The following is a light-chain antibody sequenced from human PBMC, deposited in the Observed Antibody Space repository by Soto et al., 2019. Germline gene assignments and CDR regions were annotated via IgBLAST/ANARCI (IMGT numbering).Light chain of an antibody. CDR2: DAS. CDR3: QQLTNWPPSLT. V-gene: IGKV3-11*01. Sequence: EIVLTQSPATLSLSPGERATLSCRASQSVSSYLAWYQQKPGQAHRLLIYDASNRATGIPARFSGSGSGTDFNLTISSLEPEDFAVYYCQQLTNWPPSLTFGGGTRVEIK. J-gene: IGKJ4*01. CDR1: QSVSSY.